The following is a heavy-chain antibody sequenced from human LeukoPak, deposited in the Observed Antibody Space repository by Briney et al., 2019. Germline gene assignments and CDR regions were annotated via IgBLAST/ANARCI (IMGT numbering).Heavy chain of an antibody. V-gene: IGHV3-23*01. J-gene: IGHJ4*02. Sequence: GGSVRLPCAASGFTFSSYAMSWVRQAPGKGLEWVSAISGSGGSTYYADSVKGPFTISRDNSKNTLYLQMNSLRAEDTAVYYCAKWYNSNDGVSDHWGQGTLVTVSS. CDR3: AKWYNSNDGVSDH. D-gene: IGHD1-1*01. CDR2: ISGSGGST. CDR1: GFTFSSYA.